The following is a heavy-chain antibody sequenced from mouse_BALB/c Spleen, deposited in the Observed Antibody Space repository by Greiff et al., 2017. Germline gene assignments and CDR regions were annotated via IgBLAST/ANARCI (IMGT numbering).Heavy chain of an antibody. CDR2: ISPYNGDT. J-gene: IGHJ4*01. V-gene: IGHV1-37*01. D-gene: IGHD2-1*01. CDR1: GYSFTGYV. Sequence: EVQLQQSGPELVKPGASVKISCKASGYSFTGYVMNWVKQSHGKSLEWIGRISPYNGDTFYNQKFKGKATLTVNKSSITAHMELLSLTTEDSAVSYCGRSGNYAYAMDYWGQGTSVTVSS. CDR3: GRSGNYAYAMDY.